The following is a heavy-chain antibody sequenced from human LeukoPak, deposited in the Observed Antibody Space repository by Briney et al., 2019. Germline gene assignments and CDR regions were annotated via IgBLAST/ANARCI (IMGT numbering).Heavy chain of an antibody. V-gene: IGHV3-21*01. J-gene: IGHJ4*02. D-gene: IGHD1-26*01. CDR2: ISSSSSYI. CDR3: ALTGIVGATRPFDY. Sequence: PGGSLRLSCAASGFTFSSYRMNWVRQAPGKGLEWVSSISSSSSYIYYADSVKGRFTISRDNAKNSLYLQMNSLRAEDTAVYYCALTGIVGATRPFDYWGQGTPVTVSS. CDR1: GFTFSSYR.